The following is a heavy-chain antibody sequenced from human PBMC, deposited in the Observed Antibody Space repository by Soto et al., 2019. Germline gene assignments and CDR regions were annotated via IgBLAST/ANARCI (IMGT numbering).Heavy chain of an antibody. Sequence: SVKVSCKASGGTFSRYAISCVRQAPGQGLEWMGGIIPIFGTANYAQKFQGRVTITADESTSTAYMELSSLRSEDTAVYYCARGGLVGVVVTAIQTDAFDIWGQGTMVNVSS. CDR2: IIPIFGTA. D-gene: IGHD2-21*02. V-gene: IGHV1-69*13. CDR1: GGTFSRYA. J-gene: IGHJ3*02. CDR3: ARGGLVGVVVTAIQTDAFDI.